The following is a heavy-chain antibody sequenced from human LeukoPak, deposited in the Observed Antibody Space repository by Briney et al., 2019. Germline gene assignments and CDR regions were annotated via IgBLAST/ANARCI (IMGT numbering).Heavy chain of an antibody. D-gene: IGHD2-2*01. Sequence: VKVSCKASGYTFTGYYMHWVRQAPGQGLEWMGWINPNSGGTNYAQKFQGRVTMTRDTSISTAYMELSRLRSDDTAVYYCARDPAVVVPAATPYYYGMDVWGQGTTVTVSS. CDR1: GYTFTGYY. CDR2: INPNSGGT. CDR3: ARDPAVVVPAATPYYYGMDV. J-gene: IGHJ6*02. V-gene: IGHV1-2*02.